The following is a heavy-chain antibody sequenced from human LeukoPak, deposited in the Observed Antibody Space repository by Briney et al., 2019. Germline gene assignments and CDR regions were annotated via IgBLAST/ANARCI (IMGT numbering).Heavy chain of an antibody. CDR3: ARDWWLRIVGATAFDI. Sequence: PGGSLRLSCAASGFTFSSYAMHWVRQAPGKGLEWVAVISYDGSNKYYADSVRGRFTISRDNSKNTLYLQMNSLRAEDTAVYYCARDWWLRIVGATAFDIWGQGTMVTVSS. J-gene: IGHJ3*02. D-gene: IGHD1-26*01. V-gene: IGHV3-30*04. CDR2: ISYDGSNK. CDR1: GFTFSSYA.